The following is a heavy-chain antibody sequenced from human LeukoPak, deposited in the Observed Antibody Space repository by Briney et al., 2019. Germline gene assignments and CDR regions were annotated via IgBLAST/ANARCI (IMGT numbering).Heavy chain of an antibody. V-gene: IGHV4-39*01. J-gene: IGHJ4*02. Sequence: SETLSLTCTVPGGSISSSSYYWGWTRQPPGKGLEWIGSIYYSGSTYYNPSLKSRVTISVDTSKSQFSLKLSSVTAADTAVYYCARSRRDTPFGYWGQGTLVTVSS. CDR2: IYYSGST. D-gene: IGHD2-15*01. CDR3: ARSRRDTPFGY. CDR1: GGSISSSSYY.